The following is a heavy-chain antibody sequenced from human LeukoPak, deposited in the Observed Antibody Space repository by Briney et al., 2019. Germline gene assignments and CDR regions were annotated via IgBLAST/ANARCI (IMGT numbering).Heavy chain of an antibody. CDR2: IIPIFGTA. D-gene: IGHD5-18*01. Sequence: SVKVSCKASGGTFSSYAIRWVRQAPGQGLEWMGVIIPIFGTANYAQKFQGRVTITTDESTSTAYMELSSLRSEVTAVYYCATNPRDSDTAMGDPFDYWGQGTLVTVSS. V-gene: IGHV1-69*05. CDR3: ATNPRDSDTAMGDPFDY. J-gene: IGHJ4*02. CDR1: GGTFSSYA.